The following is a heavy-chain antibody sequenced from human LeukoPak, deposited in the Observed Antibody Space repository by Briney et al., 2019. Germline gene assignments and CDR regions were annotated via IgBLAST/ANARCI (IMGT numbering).Heavy chain of an antibody. Sequence: SETLSLTRTVSGGSISTYYWTWIRQPPGKGLEWIGYIYYSGSTNYNPSLKNRVTISIDASKNQFSLKLNSVTAADTAVYYCARGHKVTNFDYWGQGTLVTVSS. CDR2: IYYSGST. V-gene: IGHV4-59*01. D-gene: IGHD2-21*02. CDR3: ARGHKVTNFDY. CDR1: GGSISTYY. J-gene: IGHJ4*02.